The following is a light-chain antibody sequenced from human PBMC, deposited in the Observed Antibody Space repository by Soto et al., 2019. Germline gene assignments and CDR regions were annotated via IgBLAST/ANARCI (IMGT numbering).Light chain of an antibody. CDR1: QSVSSTF. J-gene: IGKJ4*01. Sequence: EIVLTQSPDTLSLSPGERATLSCRASQSVSSTFLACYHQKPGQAPRLLIYPASSTATAIPDTLTGSGSGTGSTLTISRLEPEDFAVYYCQQYESSSLTFGGGTKVEIK. V-gene: IGKV3-20*01. CDR2: PAS. CDR3: QQYESSSLT.